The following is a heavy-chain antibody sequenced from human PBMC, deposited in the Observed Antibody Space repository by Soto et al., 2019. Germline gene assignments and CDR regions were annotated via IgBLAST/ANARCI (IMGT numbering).Heavy chain of an antibody. CDR3: AREIVTAGGSNYFDP. CDR1: GGTCASSHW. D-gene: IGHD2-21*02. J-gene: IGHJ5*02. Sequence: PSETLSLNCGVSGGTCASSHWWSCVRQSPGRGLEWIGNVYHTGDTNFNPSLQSRVTFSVDKSNNQFSLRLTSVTAADTAVYFCAREIVTAGGSNYFDPWGPGTRVTVSS. V-gene: IGHV4-4*02. CDR2: VYHTGDT.